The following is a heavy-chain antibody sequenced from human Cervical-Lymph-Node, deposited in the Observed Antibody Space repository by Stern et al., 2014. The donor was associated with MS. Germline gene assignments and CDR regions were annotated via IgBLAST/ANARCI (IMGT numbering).Heavy chain of an antibody. Sequence: QVQLMQSGAEVKKPGSSVKVSCTASGGTFNNYTISWVRQAPGQGLEWVGRIIPMLGITNYAQKFEGRGTISADKFTSTVYMELSSLRSEDTAVFYCAREGLGRAVIVASFYGMDVWGQGTTVTVSS. V-gene: IGHV1-69*04. J-gene: IGHJ6*02. CDR2: IIPMLGIT. CDR3: AREGLGRAVIVASFYGMDV. CDR1: GGTFNNYT. D-gene: IGHD2-21*01.